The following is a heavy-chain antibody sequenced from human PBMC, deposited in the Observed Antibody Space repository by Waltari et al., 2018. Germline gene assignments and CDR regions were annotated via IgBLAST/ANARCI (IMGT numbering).Heavy chain of an antibody. D-gene: IGHD3-22*01. CDR1: GGSFSGYS. Sequence: QVQLQQWGAGLLKPSETLSLTCAVYGGSFSGYSWSWIRPPPGKGLEWIGEINHSGSTNYNPSLKSRVTISVDTSKNQFSLKLSSVTAADTAVYYCARARPAYYYDSRHHYFDYWGQGTLVTVSS. CDR2: INHSGST. J-gene: IGHJ4*02. V-gene: IGHV4-34*01. CDR3: ARARPAYYYDSRHHYFDY.